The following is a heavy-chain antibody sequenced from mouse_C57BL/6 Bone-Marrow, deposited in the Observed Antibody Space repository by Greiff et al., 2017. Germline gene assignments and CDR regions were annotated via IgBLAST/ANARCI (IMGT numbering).Heavy chain of an antibody. V-gene: IGHV14-4*01. Sequence: EVQLQQSGAELVRPGASVKLSCTASGFNIKDDYMHWVKQRPEQGLEWIGWIDPENGDTEYASKFQGKATITADTSSNTAYLQLSSLTSEDTAVYYCTTRSSYAWFAYWGQGPLVTVSA. CDR1: GFNIKDDY. D-gene: IGHD1-1*01. J-gene: IGHJ3*01. CDR3: TTRSSYAWFAY. CDR2: IDPENGDT.